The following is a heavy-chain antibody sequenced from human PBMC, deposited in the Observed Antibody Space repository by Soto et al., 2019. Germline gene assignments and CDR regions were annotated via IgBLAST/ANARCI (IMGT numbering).Heavy chain of an antibody. CDR2: IYWDDDK. Sequence: QITLKESGPTLVKPTQTLTLTCTFSGFSLSADGVGVGWIRQPPGKALEWLALIYWDDDKRYRPSLKSRLTITKDTSKNEVGLTMTNMDPVDTATYYCAHAYGGTSWPNHDFDVWGQATEVTVSS. V-gene: IGHV2-5*02. J-gene: IGHJ3*01. D-gene: IGHD2-2*01. CDR3: AHAYGGTSWPNHDFDV. CDR1: GFSLSADGVG.